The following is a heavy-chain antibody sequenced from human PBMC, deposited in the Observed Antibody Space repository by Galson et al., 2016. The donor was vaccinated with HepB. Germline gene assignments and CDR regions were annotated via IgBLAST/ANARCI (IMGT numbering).Heavy chain of an antibody. J-gene: IGHJ6*01. D-gene: IGHD2-21*01. CDR2: IKQGGYEK. Sequence: SLRLSCAASGFSSGTYWMSWVRQTPGKGLAWVASIKQGGYEKYYVDPVKGRFTISRDDAKNAVYLEMDSLRVEDSATYYCARVPYSHGFDVWGKGPRSPSPQ. CDR1: GFSSGTYW. CDR3: ARVPYSHGFDV. V-gene: IGHV3-7*01.